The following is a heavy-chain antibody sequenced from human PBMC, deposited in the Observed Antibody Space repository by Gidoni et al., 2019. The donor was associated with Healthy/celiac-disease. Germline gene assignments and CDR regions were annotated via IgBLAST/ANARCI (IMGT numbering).Heavy chain of an antibody. Sequence: QVQPHESGPGLVKPSETLSLPCAGPGYSISSGYFWGWVRQPPGKGLEWIGSIYHSGRTYYHPSLKSRVTISVDTSKIQFSLKLSSVTAADTAVYYCARGWLRLSAFDIWGQGTMVTVSS. CDR2: IYHSGRT. CDR3: ARGWLRLSAFDI. CDR1: GYSISSGYF. J-gene: IGHJ3*02. D-gene: IGHD5-12*01. V-gene: IGHV4-38-2*01.